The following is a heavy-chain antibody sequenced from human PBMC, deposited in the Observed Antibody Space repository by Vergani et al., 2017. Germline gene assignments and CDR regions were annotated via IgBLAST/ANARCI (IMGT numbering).Heavy chain of an antibody. J-gene: IGHJ3*02. Sequence: QVQLQESGPGLVKPSGTLSLTCAVSGGSISSSNWWSWVRQPPGKGLEWIGEIYHSGSTNYNPSLKSRVTISVDKSKNQFSLKLSSVTDADTGVYYCAREGNYDSLTGERSAFDIWGQGTMVTVSS. D-gene: IGHD3-9*01. CDR2: IYHSGST. CDR3: AREGNYDSLTGERSAFDI. CDR1: GGSISSSNW. V-gene: IGHV4-4*02.